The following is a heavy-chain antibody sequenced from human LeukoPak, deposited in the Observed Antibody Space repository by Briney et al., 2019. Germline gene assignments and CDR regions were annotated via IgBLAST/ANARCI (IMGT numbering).Heavy chain of an antibody. CDR3: AKAGHYGSGSYYSDY. CDR2: ISGSGTIT. J-gene: IGHJ4*02. V-gene: IGHV3-23*01. Sequence: GGSLRLSCAASGFIFSSYAMTWVRQAPGRGLEWLSTISGSGTITYYVDSVKGRFTVSRDNSKNTLYLQMSSLRAGDTAVYYCAKAGHYGSGSYYSDYWGRGTLVTVSS. CDR1: GFIFSSYA. D-gene: IGHD3-10*01.